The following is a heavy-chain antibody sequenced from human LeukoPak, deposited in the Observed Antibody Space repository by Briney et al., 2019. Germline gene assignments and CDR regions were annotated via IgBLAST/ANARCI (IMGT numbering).Heavy chain of an antibody. CDR1: GYTFTGYY. D-gene: IGHD3-22*01. CDR2: INSNSGAT. J-gene: IGHJ5*02. Sequence: ASVKVSCKASGYTFTGYYMHWVRQAPGQGLEWMGWINSNSGATTYAQKFQGRVTITADKSTSTAYMELSSLRSEDTAVYYCARDRDYYDSSGYYPGNWFDPWGQGTLVTVSS. CDR3: ARDRDYYDSSGYYPGNWFDP. V-gene: IGHV1-2*02.